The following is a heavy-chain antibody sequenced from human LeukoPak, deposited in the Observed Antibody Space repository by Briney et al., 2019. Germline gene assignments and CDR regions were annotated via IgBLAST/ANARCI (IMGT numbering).Heavy chain of an antibody. CDR1: GGSFSGYY. J-gene: IGHJ5*02. V-gene: IGHV4-34*01. Sequence: PSETLSLTCAVYGGSFSGYYWSWIRQPPGKGLEWIGEINHSGSTNYNPSLKSRVTISVDTSKNQFPLKLSSVTAADTAVYYCARGSIAAAGLTIYNWFDPWGQGTLVTVSS. CDR3: ARGSIAAAGLTIYNWFDP. D-gene: IGHD6-13*01. CDR2: INHSGST.